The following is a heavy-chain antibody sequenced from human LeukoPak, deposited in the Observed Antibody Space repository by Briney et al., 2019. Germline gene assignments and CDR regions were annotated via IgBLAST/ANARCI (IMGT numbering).Heavy chain of an antibody. V-gene: IGHV3-23*01. CDR1: GVTLSNYG. CDR3: AKRGVVIRVILVGFHKEAYYFDS. Sequence: RSGGSLRLSCAVSGVTLSNYGMAWVRQAPGKGLEWVAGISGSGGRPNYADSVKGRFTISRDNAKNTLYLQMNSLRAEDTAVYFCAKRGVVIRVILVGFHKEAYYFDSWGQGALVSVSS. CDR2: ISGSGGRP. J-gene: IGHJ4*02. D-gene: IGHD3-22*01.